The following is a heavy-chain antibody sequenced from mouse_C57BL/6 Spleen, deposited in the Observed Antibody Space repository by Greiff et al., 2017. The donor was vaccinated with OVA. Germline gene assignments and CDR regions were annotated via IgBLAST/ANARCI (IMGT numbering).Heavy chain of an antibody. CDR2: INPSSGYT. CDR3: ARSSITTVVAPHFDY. D-gene: IGHD1-1*01. CDR1: GYTFTSYT. V-gene: IGHV1-4*01. J-gene: IGHJ2*01. Sequence: VQLQQSGAELARPGASVKMSCKASGYTFTSYTMHWVKQRPGQGLEWIGYINPSSGYTKYNQKFKDKATLTADKSSSTAYMQLSSLTSEDSAVYYCARSSITTVVAPHFDYWGQGTTLTVSS.